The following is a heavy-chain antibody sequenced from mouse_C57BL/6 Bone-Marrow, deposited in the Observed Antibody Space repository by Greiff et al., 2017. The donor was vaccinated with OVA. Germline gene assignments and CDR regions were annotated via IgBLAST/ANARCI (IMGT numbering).Heavy chain of an antibody. D-gene: IGHD4-1*01. V-gene: IGHV10-1*01. CDR3: VRHGLGDYFDY. CDR2: IRSKSNNYAT. J-gene: IGHJ2*01. CDR1: GFSFNTYA. Sequence: EVQGVESGGGLVQPKGSLKLSCAASGFSFNTYAMNWVRQAPGKGLEWVARIRSKSNNYATYYADSVKDRFTISRDDSESMLYLQMNNLKTEDTAMYYCVRHGLGDYFDYWGQGTTLTVSS.